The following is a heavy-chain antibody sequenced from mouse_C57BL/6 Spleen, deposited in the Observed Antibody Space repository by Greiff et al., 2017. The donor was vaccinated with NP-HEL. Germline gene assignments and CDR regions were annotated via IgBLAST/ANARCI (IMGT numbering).Heavy chain of an antibody. V-gene: IGHV5-17*01. CDR3: ARRTAQAIFDY. J-gene: IGHJ2*01. D-gene: IGHD3-2*02. Sequence: EVQLKESGGGLVKPGGSLKLSCAASGFTFSDYGMHWVRQAPEKGLEWVAYISSGSSTIYYADTVKGRFTISRDNAKNTLFLQMTSLRSEDTAMYYCARRTAQAIFDYWGQGTTLTVSS. CDR1: GFTFSDYG. CDR2: ISSGSSTI.